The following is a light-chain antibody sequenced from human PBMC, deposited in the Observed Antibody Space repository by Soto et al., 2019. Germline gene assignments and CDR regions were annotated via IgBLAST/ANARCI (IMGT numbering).Light chain of an antibody. CDR3: RQYDSYPRT. V-gene: IGKV1-8*01. CDR2: AAS. CDR1: QGISSY. J-gene: IGKJ1*01. Sequence: AIRMTQSPSSFSASTGDGVTITCRASQGISSYLAWYQQKPGKAPNPPIYAASTLQSGAPSRFRGSGSGTDFTLTISCLQSEDFATYYCRQYDSYPRTCGQGTKVEIK.